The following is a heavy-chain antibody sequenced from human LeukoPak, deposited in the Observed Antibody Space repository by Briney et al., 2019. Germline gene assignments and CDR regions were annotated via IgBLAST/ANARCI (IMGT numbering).Heavy chain of an antibody. J-gene: IGHJ4*02. D-gene: IGHD3-10*01. CDR1: GYTFTSYY. CDR3: ARASYGSGSYLRRDFDY. CDR2: INPSGGST. Sequence: ASVKVSCKASGYTFTSYYMHWVRQAPGQGLEWMGIINPSGGSTSYAQKFHGRVTMTRDTSTSTVYMELSSLRSEDTAVYYCARASYGSGSYLRRDFDYWGQGTLVTVSS. V-gene: IGHV1-46*03.